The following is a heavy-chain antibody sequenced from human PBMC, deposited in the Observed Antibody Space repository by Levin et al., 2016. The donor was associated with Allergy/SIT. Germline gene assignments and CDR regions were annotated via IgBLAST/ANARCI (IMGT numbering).Heavy chain of an antibody. CDR3: ARGDPGGSYYFDY. Sequence: GESLKISCAASGFTFSDYYMSWIRQAPGKGLEWVSYISSSSSYTNYADSVKGRFTISRDNAKNSLYLQMNSLRAEDTAVYYCARGDPGGSYYFDYWGQGTLVTVSS. V-gene: IGHV3-11*06. CDR2: ISSSSSYT. D-gene: IGHD1-26*01. J-gene: IGHJ4*02. CDR1: GFTFSDYY.